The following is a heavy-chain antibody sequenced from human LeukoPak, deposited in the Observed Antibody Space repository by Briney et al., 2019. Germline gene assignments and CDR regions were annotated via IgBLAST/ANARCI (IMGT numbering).Heavy chain of an antibody. J-gene: IGHJ4*02. D-gene: IGHD5-18*01. CDR3: ARAVYSYGYFFDF. CDR2: ISYDGSDE. Sequence: GRSLRLSCAAAGFTFASYGMHWVRQAPGKGLEWVAPISYDGSDEYFADSVKGRFTISRDNSKNTLYLQVNNLRPDDTAVYYCARAVYSYGYFFDFWGLGTLVTVSS. CDR1: GFTFASYG. V-gene: IGHV3-30*03.